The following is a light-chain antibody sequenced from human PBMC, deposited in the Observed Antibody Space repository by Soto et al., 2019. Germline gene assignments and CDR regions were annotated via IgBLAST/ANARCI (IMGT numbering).Light chain of an antibody. J-gene: IGKJ1*01. CDR2: GAS. CDR1: QSVVGTF. V-gene: IGKV3-20*01. Sequence: EIVLTQSPGTLSLSPGEGATLSCRASQSVVGTFLAWYQQKGGQAPRLLIHGASNRATGIPDRFSGSGSGTDFTLTISRLEPEDFAVYYCQQYGGSPRTCGQGTKVEVK. CDR3: QQYGGSPRT.